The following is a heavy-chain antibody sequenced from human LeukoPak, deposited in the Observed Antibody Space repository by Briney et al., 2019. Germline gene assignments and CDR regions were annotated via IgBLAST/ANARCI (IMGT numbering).Heavy chain of an antibody. CDR1: GFTFSSYW. J-gene: IGHJ4*02. D-gene: IGHD3-22*01. V-gene: IGHV3-74*01. Sequence: PGGSLRLSCAASGFTFSSYWMHWVRQAPGKGLVRVSRINSDGSSTSYADSVKGRFTISRDNAKNTLYLQMNSLRAEDTAVYYCARRYYYDSSGFDYWGQGTLVTVSS. CDR3: ARRYYYDSSGFDY. CDR2: INSDGSST.